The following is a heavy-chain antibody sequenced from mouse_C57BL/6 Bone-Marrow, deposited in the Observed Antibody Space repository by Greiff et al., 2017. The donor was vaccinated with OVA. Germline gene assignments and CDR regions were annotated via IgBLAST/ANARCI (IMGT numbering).Heavy chain of an antibody. D-gene: IGHD2-3*01. V-gene: IGHV1-63*01. Sequence: QVQLKESGAELVRPGTSVKMSCKASGYTFTNYWIGWAKQRPGHGLEWIGDIYPGGGYTNYNEKFKGKATLTADKSSSTAYMQFSSLTSEDSAIYYCARDGYSPFGYWGQGTTLTVSS. J-gene: IGHJ2*01. CDR1: GYTFTNYW. CDR3: ARDGYSPFGY. CDR2: IYPGGGYT.